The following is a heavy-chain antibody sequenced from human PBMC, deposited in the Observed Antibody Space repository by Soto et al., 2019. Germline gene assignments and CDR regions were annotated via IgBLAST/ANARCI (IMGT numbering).Heavy chain of an antibody. CDR3: ARRRLEVSYYYDY. CDR2: INHSGST. Sequence: QVQLQQWGAGLLKPSETLSLTCAVYGGSFSGYYWSWIRQPPGKGLEWIGEINHSGSTNYNPSLKSRVTISVDTSKSQFSLKLCSVTAADTAVYYCARRRLEVSYYYDYWGQGTLVTVSS. J-gene: IGHJ4*02. D-gene: IGHD4-17*01. V-gene: IGHV4-34*01. CDR1: GGSFSGYY.